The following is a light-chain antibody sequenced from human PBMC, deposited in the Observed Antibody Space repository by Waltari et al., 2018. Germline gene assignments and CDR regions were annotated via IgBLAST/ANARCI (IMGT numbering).Light chain of an antibody. CDR3: GTWDSSLAVWM. CDR2: DDN. CDR1: RPNIGGHD. Sequence: QSLLTQPPSLSAAPGQRVTIYCSGTRPNIGGHDVFWYQTFPGKPPRLLIYDDNRRPAGIPDRFSGSKSATSASLAISRLQTGDEADYYCGTWDSSLAVWMFGGGTRLTVL. V-gene: IGLV1-51*02. J-gene: IGLJ3*02.